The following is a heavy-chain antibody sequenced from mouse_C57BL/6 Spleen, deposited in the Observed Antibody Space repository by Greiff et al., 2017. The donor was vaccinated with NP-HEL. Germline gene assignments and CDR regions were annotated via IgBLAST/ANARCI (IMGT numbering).Heavy chain of an antibody. Sequence: EVQLVESGGGLVQPGGSLKLSCAASGFTFSDYYMYWVRQTPEKRLEWVAYISNGGGSTYYPDTVKCRFTISRDNAKNTLYLQMSRLKSEDTAMYYCARPDYDSWFAYWGQGTLVTVSA. CDR3: ARPDYDSWFAY. V-gene: IGHV5-12*01. D-gene: IGHD2-4*01. J-gene: IGHJ3*01. CDR1: GFTFSDYY. CDR2: ISNGGGST.